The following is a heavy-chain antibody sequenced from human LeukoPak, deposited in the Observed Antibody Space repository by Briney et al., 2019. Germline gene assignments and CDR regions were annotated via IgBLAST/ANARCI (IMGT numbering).Heavy chain of an antibody. CDR1: GFTVSSYY. CDR3: ARARGGIRFDY. J-gene: IGHJ4*02. CDR2: IYSGGST. Sequence: GGSLRLSCAASGFTVSSYYMSWVRQAPGKGLEWVSVIYSGGSTYYADSMKGRFTISRDSSKNTLYLQMNSLRAEDTAVYYCARARGGIRFDYWGQGTLVTVSS. V-gene: IGHV3-53*01. D-gene: IGHD3-16*01.